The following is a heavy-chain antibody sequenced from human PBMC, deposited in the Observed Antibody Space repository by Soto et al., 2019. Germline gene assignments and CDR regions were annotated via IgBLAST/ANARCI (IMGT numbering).Heavy chain of an antibody. V-gene: IGHV4-34*01. Sequence: SETLCLTCAVDGGYFSGYDWSWIRKTPGKGLEWIGEINHSGSTNYNPSLKSRVTISVDTSKNQFSLKLSSVTAADTAVYYCARSPYGSGTRNWFDPWGQGTLVTVSS. CDR2: INHSGST. D-gene: IGHD3-10*01. CDR3: ARSPYGSGTRNWFDP. CDR1: GGYFSGYD. J-gene: IGHJ5*02.